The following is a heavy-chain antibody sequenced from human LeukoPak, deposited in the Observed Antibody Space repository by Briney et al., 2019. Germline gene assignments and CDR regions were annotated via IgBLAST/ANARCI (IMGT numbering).Heavy chain of an antibody. CDR3: AREVIVVVVAATRHNWFDP. Sequence: GASVKVSCKASGGTFSSYAISWVRQAPGQGLEWMGGIIPIFGTANYAQKFQGRVTITADESTSTAYMELSSLRSEDTAVYYCAREVIVVVVAATRHNWFDPWGPGNPGHRLL. CDR1: GGTFSSYA. D-gene: IGHD2-15*01. CDR2: IIPIFGTA. V-gene: IGHV1-69*13. J-gene: IGHJ5*02.